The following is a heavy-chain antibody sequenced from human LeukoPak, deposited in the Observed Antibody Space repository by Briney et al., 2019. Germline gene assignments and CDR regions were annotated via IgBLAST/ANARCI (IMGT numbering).Heavy chain of an antibody. Sequence: GRSLRLSCAASGFTFSRSWMHWVRQAPGKGLEWVASIKEDGSEKYYVDSVKGRFTISRDNAKNSLYLQMNSLRAEDTAMYYCASSGWYSTPNWFDPWGQGTLVIVSS. CDR2: IKEDGSEK. CDR3: ASSGWYSTPNWFDP. D-gene: IGHD6-19*01. J-gene: IGHJ5*02. V-gene: IGHV3-7*01. CDR1: GFTFSRSW.